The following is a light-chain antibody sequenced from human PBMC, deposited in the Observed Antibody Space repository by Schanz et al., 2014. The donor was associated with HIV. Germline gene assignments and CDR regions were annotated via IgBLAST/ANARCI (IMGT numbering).Light chain of an antibody. CDR1: QNVRSNY. CDR3: QQDGSSPQL. Sequence: EIVLTQSPGTLSLSPGERATLSCRASQNVRSNYLAWYQQKPGQAPRLLIYGASSRATGIPDRFSGSGSGTDFTLTISRLEPEDFAVYYCQQDGSSPQLFGGGTKVEIK. CDR2: GAS. J-gene: IGKJ4*01. V-gene: IGKV3-20*01.